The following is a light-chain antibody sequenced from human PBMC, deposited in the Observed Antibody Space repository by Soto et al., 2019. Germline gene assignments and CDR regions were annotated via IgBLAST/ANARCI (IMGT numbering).Light chain of an antibody. CDR2: DAS. Sequence: EVALTQSPGTLSLSPGERATLSCRASQSFTNRYLAWYQQKPGQAPRLLIYDASSRATGISDRFSGSASGTDFTLTISRLEPEDFAVYYCQQYGVSPRTFGQGTKVDIK. J-gene: IGKJ1*01. V-gene: IGKV3-20*01. CDR1: QSFTNRY. CDR3: QQYGVSPRT.